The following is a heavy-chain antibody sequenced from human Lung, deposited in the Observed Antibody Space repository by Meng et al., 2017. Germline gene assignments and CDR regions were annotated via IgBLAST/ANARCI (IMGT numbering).Heavy chain of an antibody. CDR1: GFTFTDHW. D-gene: IGHD1-1*01. J-gene: IGHJ1*01. Sequence: EVHVVESGGGLVPPGGSRSFSWAASGFTFTDHWMHWVRQGPGKGLVWVSRINRDGTKPTYADSVKGRFTISRDNAKNTLYLQMNNLRAEDMAFYYCTNDRLNHRGQGALVTVSS. CDR2: INRDGTKP. V-gene: IGHV3-74*01. CDR3: TNDRLNH.